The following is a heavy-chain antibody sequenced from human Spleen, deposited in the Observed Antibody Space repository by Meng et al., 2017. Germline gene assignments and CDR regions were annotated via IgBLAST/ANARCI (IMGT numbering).Heavy chain of an antibody. Sequence: LSLTCAASGFTFNNYAMNWVRQAPGKGLEWVSAITGSGGTTYYADSVKGRFSISRDTSKNALYLQMNSLRAEDTAVYYCARSPGSQFRIDYWGQGTLVTVSS. CDR3: ARSPGSQFRIDY. V-gene: IGHV3-23*01. CDR1: GFTFNNYA. D-gene: IGHD3-10*01. J-gene: IGHJ4*02. CDR2: ITGSGGTT.